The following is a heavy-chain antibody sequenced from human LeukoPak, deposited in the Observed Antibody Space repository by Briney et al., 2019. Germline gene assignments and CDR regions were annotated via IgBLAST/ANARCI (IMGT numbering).Heavy chain of an antibody. D-gene: IGHD6-6*01. J-gene: IGHJ3*02. Sequence: SETLSLTCAVHGGSFSGYYWSWIRQPPGKGLEWIGEINHSGSTNYNPSLKSRVTISVDTSKNQFSLKLSSVTAADTAVYYCARCPRPASIAARPCAFDIWGQGTMVTVSS. CDR3: ARCPRPASIAARPCAFDI. CDR2: INHSGST. V-gene: IGHV4-34*01. CDR1: GGSFSGYY.